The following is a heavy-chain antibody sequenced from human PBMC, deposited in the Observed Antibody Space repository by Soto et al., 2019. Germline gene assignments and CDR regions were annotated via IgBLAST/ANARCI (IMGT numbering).Heavy chain of an antibody. CDR2: IYFSGSS. D-gene: IGHD1-1*01. J-gene: IGHJ5*02. CDR1: GGSVSSSSYY. CDR3: ARQHFWTHWFDP. V-gene: IGHV4-39*01. Sequence: QLQLQESGPGQVKPSETLSLTCTVSGGSVSSSSYYWGWIRQPPEKGLEWIASIYFSGSSSYNSSLKGRVAISVDTSKNQFSLKLSSVTAADTGVYYCARQHFWTHWFDPWGQGTLVTVSS.